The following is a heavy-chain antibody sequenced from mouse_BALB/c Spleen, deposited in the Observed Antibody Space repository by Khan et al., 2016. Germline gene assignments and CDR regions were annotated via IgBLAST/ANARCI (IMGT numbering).Heavy chain of an antibody. D-gene: IGHD2-4*01. CDR1: GYTFTSYY. J-gene: IGHJ4*01. CDR2: INPSNGGT. Sequence: VQLQESGAELVKPGASVKLSCKASGYTFTSYYMYWVKQRPGQGLEWIGEINPSNGGTNFNEKFKSKATLTVDKSSSTAYMQLSSLTSEDSAVYYCTRRAMIIMDYWGQGTSVTVSS. V-gene: IGHV1S81*02. CDR3: TRRAMIIMDY.